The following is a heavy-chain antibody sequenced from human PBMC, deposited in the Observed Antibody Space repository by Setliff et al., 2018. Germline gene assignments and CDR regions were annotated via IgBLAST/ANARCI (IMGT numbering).Heavy chain of an antibody. CDR1: GGSFSGYY. CDR3: ARARDTSGYFQYYFDF. J-gene: IGHJ4*02. V-gene: IGHV4-59*10. D-gene: IGHD3-22*01. Sequence: SETLSLTCAVYGGSFSGYYWSWIRQPPGKRLEWIGRIYTSGSTNYNPSLKSRVTMSVDTSKNQFSLKLSSVTAADTAVYYCARARDTSGYFQYYFDFWGQGTQVTVSS. CDR2: IYTSGST.